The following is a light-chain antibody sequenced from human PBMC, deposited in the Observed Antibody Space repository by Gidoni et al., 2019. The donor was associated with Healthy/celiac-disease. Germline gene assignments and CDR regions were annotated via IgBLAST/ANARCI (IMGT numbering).Light chain of an antibody. V-gene: IGKV2-28*01. Sequence: DIVMTQSPLSLPVTPGEPASISCRSSQSLLHSNGYNYLDWYLQKPGQSPQLLIYLGSNRASGVPDRFSGRGSGTDFTLKISRVEAEDVGVYYCMQALQSPTFGPXTKVDIK. CDR3: MQALQSPT. J-gene: IGKJ3*01. CDR1: QSLLHSNGYNY. CDR2: LGS.